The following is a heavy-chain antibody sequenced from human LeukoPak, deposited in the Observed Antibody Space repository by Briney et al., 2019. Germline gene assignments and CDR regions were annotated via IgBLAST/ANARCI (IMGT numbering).Heavy chain of an antibody. J-gene: IGHJ4*02. CDR3: ARDQYCSGGGCYPRIDY. CDR1: GGSISSGGYY. CDR2: IYHSGST. V-gene: IGHV4-30-2*01. Sequence: PSETLSLTCTVSGGSISSGGYYWSWIRQPPGKGLEWIGDIYHSGSTYYNPSLKSRVTISVDRSKNQFALKVTSVTAADTAVYYCARDQYCSGGGCYPRIDYWGQGTLVTVSS. D-gene: IGHD2-15*01.